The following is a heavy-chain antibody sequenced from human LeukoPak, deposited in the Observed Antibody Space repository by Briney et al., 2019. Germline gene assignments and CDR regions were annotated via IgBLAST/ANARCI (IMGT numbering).Heavy chain of an antibody. CDR2: ISSSRSYI. V-gene: IGHV3-21*01. D-gene: IGHD2-2*03. CDR3: ARDPGYCSSTSCYGGAFDI. Sequence: PGGSLRLSCAASGFTFSSYSMNWVRQAPGKGLEWVSSISSSRSYIYYADSVKGRFTISRDNAKNSLYLQMNSLRAEDTAVYYCARDPGYCSSTSCYGGAFDIWGQGTMVTVSS. CDR1: GFTFSSYS. J-gene: IGHJ3*02.